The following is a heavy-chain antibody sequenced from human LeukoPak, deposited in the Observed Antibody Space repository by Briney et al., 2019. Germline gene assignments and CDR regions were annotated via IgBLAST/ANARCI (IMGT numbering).Heavy chain of an antibody. CDR2: ISGSGGST. CDR3: AKPDIVVVPAATIRPLDY. V-gene: IGHV3-23*01. CDR1: GFTFSSYA. J-gene: IGHJ4*02. D-gene: IGHD2-2*01. Sequence: GGSLRLSCAASGFTFSSYAMSWVRQAPGKGLEWVSAISGSGGSTYYADSVKGRFTISRDNSKNTLYLQRNSLRAEDTAVYYCAKPDIVVVPAATIRPLDYWGQGTLVSVSS.